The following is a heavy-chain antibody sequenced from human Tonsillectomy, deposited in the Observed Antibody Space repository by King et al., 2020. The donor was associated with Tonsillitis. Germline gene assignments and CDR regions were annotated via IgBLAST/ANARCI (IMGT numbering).Heavy chain of an antibody. CDR1: GFTFSNYP. D-gene: IGHD1-26*01. Sequence: VQLVESGGGVVQPGRSLRLSCAASGFTFSNYPLHXVRQAPGKGLEWVAVISYDGSNKYYADSVKGRFTISRDNSKNTLYLQMNSLRPEDTAVYYCARDPXXYSGGXFAXXDNXGXGTXVTXXS. J-gene: IGHJ4*02. V-gene: IGHV3-30-3*01. CDR2: ISYDGSNK. CDR3: ARDPXXYSGGXFAXXDN.